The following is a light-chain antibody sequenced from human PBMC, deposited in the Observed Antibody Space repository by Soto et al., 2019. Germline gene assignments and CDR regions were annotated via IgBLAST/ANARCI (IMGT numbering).Light chain of an antibody. CDR3: SSLTTSFTYV. Sequence: QSVLIQPPSVSGSPGQSVTISCTGTSSDVGSYDYVSWYQQHPGTVPKPMIYNVNTRPSGVPDRFSGSKSGNTASMTISGLQAEDEADYYCSSLTTSFTYVFGTGTKVTVL. CDR2: NVN. V-gene: IGLV2-18*02. CDR1: SSDVGSYDY. J-gene: IGLJ1*01.